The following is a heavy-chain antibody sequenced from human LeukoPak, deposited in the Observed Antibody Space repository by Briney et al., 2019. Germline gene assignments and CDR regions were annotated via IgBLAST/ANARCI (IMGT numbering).Heavy chain of an antibody. V-gene: IGHV1-46*01. D-gene: IGHD3-3*01. CDR1: GYTFTSYY. CDR2: INPSGGST. CDR3: ARDLGVLRFLEWLPKGNDYYYYYGMDV. J-gene: IGHJ6*02. Sequence: ASVKVSYKASGYTFTSYYMHWVRQAPGQGLEWMGIINPSGGSTSYAQKFQGRVTMTRDTSTSTVYMELSSLRSEDTAVYYCARDLGVLRFLEWLPKGNDYYYYYGMDVWGQGTTVTVSS.